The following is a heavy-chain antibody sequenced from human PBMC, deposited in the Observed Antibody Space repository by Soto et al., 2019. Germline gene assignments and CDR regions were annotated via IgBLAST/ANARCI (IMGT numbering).Heavy chain of an antibody. CDR3: ARGYYAPLGDY. V-gene: IGHV4-34*01. Sequence: PSETLSLSCAVYGGSFSGYYWSWIRQPPGKGLEWIGEINHSGSTNYNPSLKSRVTISVDTSKNQFSLKLSSVTAADTAVYYCARGYYAPLGDYWGQGTLVTVPQ. CDR1: GGSFSGYY. D-gene: IGHD3-16*01. CDR2: INHSGST. J-gene: IGHJ4*02.